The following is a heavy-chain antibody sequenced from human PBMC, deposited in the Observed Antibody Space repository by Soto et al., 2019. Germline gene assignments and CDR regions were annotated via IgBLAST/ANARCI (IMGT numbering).Heavy chain of an antibody. V-gene: IGHV5-51*01. CDR3: ARLGWERLPDAFDI. CDR2: IYPSDSNT. CDR1: GYTFTKFW. J-gene: IGHJ3*02. D-gene: IGHD1-26*01. Sequence: GESLKISCQGSGYTFTKFWIGWVRQMPGKGLEWMGIIYPSDSNTRYSPSFRGQVTISADKSIRTAYLQWSSLKASDTAMYYCARLGWERLPDAFDIWGQGTVVTVSS.